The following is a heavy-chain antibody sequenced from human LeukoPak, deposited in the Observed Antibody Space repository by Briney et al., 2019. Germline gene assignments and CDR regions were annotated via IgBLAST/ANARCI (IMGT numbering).Heavy chain of an antibody. CDR3: ARDFLGNGDAFDI. CDR1: GGSISSSSYY. V-gene: IGHV4-39*07. J-gene: IGHJ3*02. CDR2: IYYSGST. Sequence: PSETLSLTCTASGGSISSSSYYWGWIRQPPGKGLEWIGSIYYSGSTYYNPSLKSRVTISVDTSKNQFSLKLSSVTAADTAVYYCARDFLGNGDAFDIWGQGTMVTVSS. D-gene: IGHD3-3*01.